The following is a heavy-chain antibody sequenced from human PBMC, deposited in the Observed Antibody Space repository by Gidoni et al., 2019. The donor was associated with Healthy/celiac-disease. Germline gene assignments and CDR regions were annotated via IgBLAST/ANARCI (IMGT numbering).Heavy chain of an antibody. Sequence: EVQLVESGGGLVQPGGSLRLPCAASGFAFRSYWMSWVRQAPGKGLEWVANIKQDGSEKYYVDSVKGRFTISRDNAKNSLYLQMNSLRAEDTAVYYCARDGYCSGGSCSEDYWGQGTLVTVSS. V-gene: IGHV3-7*01. D-gene: IGHD2-15*01. CDR1: GFAFRSYW. CDR2: IKQDGSEK. CDR3: ARDGYCSGGSCSEDY. J-gene: IGHJ4*02.